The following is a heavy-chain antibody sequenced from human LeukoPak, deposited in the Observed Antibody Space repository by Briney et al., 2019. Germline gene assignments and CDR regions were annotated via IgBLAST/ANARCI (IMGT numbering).Heavy chain of an antibody. CDR2: ISGSGGST. V-gene: IGHV3-23*01. J-gene: IGHJ4*02. Sequence: GGSLRLSCAASGFTFSSYAMSWVRQAPGKGLEWVSAISGSGGSTYYADSVKGRFTISRDNSKNTLYLQMNSLRAEDTAVYYCATDLIGGWYEFPRVYWGQGTLVTVSS. CDR3: ATDLIGGWYEFPRVY. D-gene: IGHD6-19*01. CDR1: GFTFSSYA.